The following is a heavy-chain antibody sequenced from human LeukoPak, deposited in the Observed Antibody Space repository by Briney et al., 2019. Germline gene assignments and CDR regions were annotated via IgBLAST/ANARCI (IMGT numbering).Heavy chain of an antibody. J-gene: IGHJ4*02. CDR1: GGSISSSNYY. Sequence: NPSETLSLTCTVSGGSISSSNYYRGWIRQPPGKGLEWIGSIYYSGSTYYNPSLKSRVTISVDTSKNQFSLKLSSVTAADTAVYYCASLLFQTSVAVDYWGQGTLVTVSS. CDR2: IYYSGST. V-gene: IGHV4-39*01. CDR3: ASLLFQTSVAVDY. D-gene: IGHD6-19*01.